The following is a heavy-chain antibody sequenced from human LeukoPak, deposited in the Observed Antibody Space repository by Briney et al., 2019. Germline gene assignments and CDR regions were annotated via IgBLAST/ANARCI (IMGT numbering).Heavy chain of an antibody. D-gene: IGHD3-3*01. J-gene: IGHJ6*02. V-gene: IGHV5-51*01. Sequence: GESLKISCKGSGYSLTSYWIGRVRQMPGKGLEWMGIIYPGDSDTRYSPSFQGQVTISADKSISTAYLQWSSLKASDTAMYYCARLHHLRATMFGHYGIDVWGQGTTVTVSS. CDR1: GYSLTSYW. CDR3: ARLHHLRATMFGHYGIDV. CDR2: IYPGDSDT.